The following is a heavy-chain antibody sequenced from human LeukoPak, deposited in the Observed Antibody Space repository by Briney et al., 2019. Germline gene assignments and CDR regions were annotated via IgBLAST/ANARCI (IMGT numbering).Heavy chain of an antibody. CDR2: ISYDGSNK. D-gene: IGHD3-22*01. J-gene: IGHJ3*02. CDR3: GRRRKGGNYYDSRGYLQGGAFDI. V-gene: IGHV3-30-3*01. CDR1: GFTFSSYA. Sequence: GGSLRLSCAASGFTFSSYAMHWVRQAPGKGLEWVAVISYDGSNKYYADSVKGRFTISRDNSKNTLYLQMNSLRAEDTAVYYCGRRRKGGNYYDSRGYLQGGAFDIWGQGTMVTVFS.